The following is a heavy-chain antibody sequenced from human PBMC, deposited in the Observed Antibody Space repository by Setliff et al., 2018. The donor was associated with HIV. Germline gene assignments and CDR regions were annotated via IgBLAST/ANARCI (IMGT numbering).Heavy chain of an antibody. CDR1: GFTFSNYG. J-gene: IGHJ6*03. V-gene: IGHV3-30*02. CDR3: AKSFNSGPTNWNIDV. Sequence: GGSLRLSCVASGFTFSNYGMHWVRQAPGKGLEWVAFIRYDGSNTYYVDSVKGRFTISRENSKNTLYLQMNSLRSEDTAVYFCAKSFNSGPTNWNIDVWGTGTTVTVSS. CDR2: IRYDGSNT. D-gene: IGHD1-20*01.